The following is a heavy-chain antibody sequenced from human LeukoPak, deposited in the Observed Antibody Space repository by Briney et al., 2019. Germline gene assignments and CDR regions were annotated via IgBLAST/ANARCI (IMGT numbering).Heavy chain of an antibody. D-gene: IGHD6-19*01. V-gene: IGHV3-15*01. CDR2: IKSKTDGGTT. CDR3: TTDDRGWHGTEEYYFDY. J-gene: IGHJ4*02. CDR1: GFTFSNAW. Sequence: GGSLRLSCAASGFTFSNAWMSWVRQAPGKGLEWVGRIKSKTDGGTTDYAAPVKGRFTISRDDSKNTLYLQMNSLKTEDTAVYYCTTDDRGWHGTEEYYFDYWGQGTLVTVSS.